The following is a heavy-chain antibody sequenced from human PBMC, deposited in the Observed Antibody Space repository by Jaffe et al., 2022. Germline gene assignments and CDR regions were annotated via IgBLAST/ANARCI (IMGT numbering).Heavy chain of an antibody. J-gene: IGHJ1*01. CDR2: IKSDGSRT. V-gene: IGHV3-74*01. CDR1: GFTFSMYW. Sequence: EVQLVESGGGLVQPGGSLRLSCAASGFTFSMYWMHWVRQVPGKGLVWVSRIKSDGSRTAYADSVKGRFTISRDNAKNTLYLQMNSLRAEDTAVYYCARDPDLAGYSYFQNWGQGTLVTVSS. CDR3: ARDPDLAGYSYFQN. D-gene: IGHD3-9*01.